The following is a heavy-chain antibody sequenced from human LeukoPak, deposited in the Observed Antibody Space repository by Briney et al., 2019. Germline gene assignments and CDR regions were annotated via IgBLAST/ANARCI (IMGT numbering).Heavy chain of an antibody. D-gene: IGHD2-2*01. CDR1: GGSISSGDYY. CDR3: AGATLDCSSTSCYGIGDWFDP. Sequence: PSQTLSLTCTVSGGSISSGDYYWSWIRQPPGKGLEWIGYIYYSGSTYYNPSLKSRVTISVDTSKNQFSLKLSSVTAADTAVYYCAGATLDCSSTSCYGIGDWFDPWGQGTLVTVSS. V-gene: IGHV4-30-4*08. CDR2: IYYSGST. J-gene: IGHJ5*02.